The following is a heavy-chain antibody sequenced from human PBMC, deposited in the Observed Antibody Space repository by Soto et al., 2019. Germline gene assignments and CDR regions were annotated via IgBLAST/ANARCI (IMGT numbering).Heavy chain of an antibody. CDR1: EFTFSNAW. J-gene: IGHJ3*02. V-gene: IGHV3-15*01. Sequence: GRSLRLSCAASEFTFSNAWMSWFRQAPEKGLEWVGRIKSKTDGGTTDYAEPVKGRFTISRDDSKNTLYLQMNSLKTEDTAVYYCTTPFPFYGPYRTPRTPKAFYICGQGRMVTVSS. CDR2: IKSKTDGGTT. D-gene: IGHD3-10*01. CDR3: TTPFPFYGPYRTPRTPKAFYI.